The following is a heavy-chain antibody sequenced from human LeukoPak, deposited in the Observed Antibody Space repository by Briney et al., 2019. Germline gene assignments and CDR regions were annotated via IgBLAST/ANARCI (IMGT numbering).Heavy chain of an antibody. Sequence: SETLSLTCAVYGGSFSGYYWTWIRQPPGKGLEWIGEINHSGSTNYNPSLKSRVTISVDTSKNQFSLKLSSVTAADTAVCYCARDRIPDRFFDLWGRGTLVTVSS. V-gene: IGHV4-34*01. CDR3: ARDRIPDRFFDL. CDR2: INHSGST. J-gene: IGHJ2*01. CDR1: GGSFSGYY. D-gene: IGHD5-18*01.